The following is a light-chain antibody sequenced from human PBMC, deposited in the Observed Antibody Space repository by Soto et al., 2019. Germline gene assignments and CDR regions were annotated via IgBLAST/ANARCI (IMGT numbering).Light chain of an antibody. Sequence: DLQMTQSPSSLSASVGDRVTITCRASQSISIHLNWYQHKPGKAPKLLIYAASSLESGVPSRFSADGSGTDFTLTISSLQPEDFATYYCQQSSSILPFTFGPGTRVDFK. J-gene: IGKJ3*01. V-gene: IGKV1-39*01. CDR1: QSISIH. CDR2: AAS. CDR3: QQSSSILPFT.